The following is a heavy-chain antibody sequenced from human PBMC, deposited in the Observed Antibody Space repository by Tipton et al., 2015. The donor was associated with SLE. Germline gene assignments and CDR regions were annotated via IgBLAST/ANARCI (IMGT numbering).Heavy chain of an antibody. CDR1: GGSISSSSYY. V-gene: IGHV4-39*07. Sequence: TLSLTCTVSGGSISSSSYYWGWIRQPPGKGLEWIGSIYYSGSTYYNPSLKSRVTISVDTSKNQFSLKLSSVTAADTAVYYCAASPLETTYYDFWSGYSPWNYWGQGTLVTVSS. CDR2: IYYSGST. CDR3: AASPLETTYYDFWSGYSPWNY. D-gene: IGHD3-3*01. J-gene: IGHJ4*02.